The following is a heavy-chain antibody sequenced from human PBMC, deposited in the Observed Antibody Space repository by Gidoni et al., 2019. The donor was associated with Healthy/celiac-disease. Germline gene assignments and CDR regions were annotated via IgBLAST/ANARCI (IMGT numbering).Heavy chain of an antibody. Sequence: QVQLQESGPGLVKPSETLSLTCTVSGYSISSGYYWGWIRQPPGKGLEWIGSIYHSGSTYYNPSLKSRVTISVDTSKNQFSLKLSSVTTADTAAYYCARSELELRNWGQGTLVTVSS. J-gene: IGHJ4*02. CDR1: GYSISSGYY. D-gene: IGHD1-7*01. CDR2: IYHSGST. CDR3: ARSELELRN. V-gene: IGHV4-38-2*02.